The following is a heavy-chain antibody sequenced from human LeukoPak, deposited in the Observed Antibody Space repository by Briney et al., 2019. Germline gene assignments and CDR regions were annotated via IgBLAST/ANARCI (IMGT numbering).Heavy chain of an antibody. D-gene: IGHD2-2*01. V-gene: IGHV1-18*01. J-gene: IGHJ6*03. CDR2: ISAYNGNT. CDR3: ARDSLRYCSSTSCSYMDV. CDR1: GYTFTSYG. Sequence: ASVKVSCKASGYTFTSYGISWVRQAPGQGLEWMGWISAYNGNTNYAQKLQGRVTMTTDTFTSTAYMELRSLRSDDTAVYYCARDSLRYCSSTSCSYMDVWGKGTTVTVSS.